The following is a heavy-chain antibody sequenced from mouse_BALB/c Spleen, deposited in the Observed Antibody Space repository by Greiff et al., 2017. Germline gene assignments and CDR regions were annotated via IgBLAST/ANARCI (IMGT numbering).Heavy chain of an antibody. CDR3: MIFYGNYDAMDY. V-gene: IGHV1S53*02. D-gene: IGHD2-1*01. Sequence: VQLQQSDAELVKPGASVKISCKASGYTFTDHAIHWVKQKPEQGLEWIGYISPVNGDIKYNEKFKGKATLTADKSSSTAYMQLNSLTSEDSAVYFCMIFYGNYDAMDYWGQGTSVTVSS. CDR1: GYTFTDHA. J-gene: IGHJ4*01. CDR2: ISPVNGDI.